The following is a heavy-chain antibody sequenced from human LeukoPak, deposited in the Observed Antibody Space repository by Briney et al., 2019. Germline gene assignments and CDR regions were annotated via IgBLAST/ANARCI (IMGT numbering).Heavy chain of an antibody. CDR2: IYHSGST. V-gene: IGHV4-30-2*01. D-gene: IGHD2-15*01. CDR1: GGSISSGGYS. Sequence: SQTLSLTCAVSGGSISSGGYSWSWIRQPPGTGLEWIGYIYHSGSTYYNPSLKSRVTISVDRSKNQFSLKLSSVTAADTAVYYCASFVVVVAAFDYWGQGTLDTVSS. J-gene: IGHJ4*02. CDR3: ASFVVVVAAFDY.